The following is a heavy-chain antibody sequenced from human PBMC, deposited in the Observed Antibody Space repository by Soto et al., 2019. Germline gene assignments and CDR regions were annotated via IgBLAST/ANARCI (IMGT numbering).Heavy chain of an antibody. CDR3: AAVLGRATTYVDY. Sequence: SVKVSCKASGGTFSSYAVSWVRQAPGQGLEWMGGIIPIFGTANYAQKFQDRVTITADESTNTAYMELSSLRSEDTAVYYCAAVLGRATTYVDYWGQGTLVTVSS. CDR1: GGTFSSYA. J-gene: IGHJ4*02. D-gene: IGHD1-26*01. V-gene: IGHV1-69*13. CDR2: IIPIFGTA.